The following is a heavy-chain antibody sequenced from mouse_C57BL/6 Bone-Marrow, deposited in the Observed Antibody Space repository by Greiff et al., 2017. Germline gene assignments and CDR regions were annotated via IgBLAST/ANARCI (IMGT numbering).Heavy chain of an antibody. CDR1: GFTFSSYG. J-gene: IGHJ4*01. Sequence: DVQLVEPGGGLVKPGGSLKLSCAASGFTFSSYGMHWVRQAPEKGLEWVAYISRGSSTIYYADTVKGQFTISRDNAKNTLYLQMTSLRSEDTAVYYCARPGWLYYAMDYWCRGPSVTVSS. CDR3: ARPGWLYYAMDY. D-gene: IGHD2-2*01. V-gene: IGHV5-17*01. CDR2: ISRGSSTI.